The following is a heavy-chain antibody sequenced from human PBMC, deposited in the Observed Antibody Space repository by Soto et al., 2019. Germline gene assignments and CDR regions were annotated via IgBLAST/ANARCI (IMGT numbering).Heavy chain of an antibody. Sequence: GGSLRLSCAASGFTFSSYWMHWVRQAPGKGLVWVSRINSDGSSTSYADSVKGRFTISRDNAKNTLYLQMNSLRAEDTAVYYCARGPAKYYYYYMDVWGKGTTVTVSS. CDR3: ARGPAKYYYYYMDV. CDR2: INSDGSST. J-gene: IGHJ6*03. V-gene: IGHV3-74*01. CDR1: GFTFSSYW.